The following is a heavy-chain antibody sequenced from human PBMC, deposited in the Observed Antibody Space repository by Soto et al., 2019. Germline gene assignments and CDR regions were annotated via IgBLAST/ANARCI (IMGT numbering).Heavy chain of an antibody. Sequence: ETLSLTCTVSGGSISSYYWSWIRQPPGKGLEWIGYIYYSGSTNYNPSLKSRVTISVDTSKNQFSLKLSSVTAADTAVYYCARVPYRITIFGVVINYGMDVWGQGTTVTVSS. D-gene: IGHD3-3*01. CDR3: ARVPYRITIFGVVINYGMDV. CDR2: IYYSGST. CDR1: GGSISSYY. J-gene: IGHJ6*02. V-gene: IGHV4-59*01.